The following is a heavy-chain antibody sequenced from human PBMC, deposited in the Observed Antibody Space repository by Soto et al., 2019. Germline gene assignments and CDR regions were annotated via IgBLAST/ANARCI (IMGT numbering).Heavy chain of an antibody. CDR3: ARDHSDYDSSGYYYEGLGPHDY. D-gene: IGHD3-22*01. CDR2: IWYDGSNK. Sequence: GGSLRLSCAASGFTVSSYGMHGVRQAPGKGLEWVAVIWYDGSNKYYADSVKGRFTFSRDNSKNTLYLQMNSLRAEDTAVYYCARDHSDYDSSGYYYEGLGPHDYWGQGTLVTVSS. V-gene: IGHV3-33*01. J-gene: IGHJ4*02. CDR1: GFTVSSYG.